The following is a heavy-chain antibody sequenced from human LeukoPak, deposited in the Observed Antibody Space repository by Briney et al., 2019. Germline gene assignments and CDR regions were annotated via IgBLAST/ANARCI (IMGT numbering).Heavy chain of an antibody. V-gene: IGHV4-59*01. CDR3: ARDQSEAVAGTGWFDP. CDR2: IYYSGST. Sequence: SETLSLTCTVSGGSISSYYWSWIRRPPGKGLEWIGYIYYSGSTNYNPSLKSRVTISVDTSKNQFSLKLSSVTAADTAVYYCARDQSEAVAGTGWFDPWGQGTLVTVSS. CDR1: GGSISSYY. J-gene: IGHJ5*02. D-gene: IGHD6-19*01.